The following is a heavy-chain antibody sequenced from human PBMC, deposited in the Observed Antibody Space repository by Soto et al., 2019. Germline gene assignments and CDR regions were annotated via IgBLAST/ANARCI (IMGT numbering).Heavy chain of an antibody. CDR2: IYPGGSDT. V-gene: IGHV5-51*01. J-gene: IGHJ6*02. CDR3: GRHPYGDYDIMDV. D-gene: IGHD2-8*01. CDR1: GYSFSNYW. Sequence: GESLKISCKTSGYSFSNYWVGWVRQMPGKGLEWIGIIYPGGSDTRYSPSFQGQVTISAVKSISTAYLQWSSLKASDTAMYYCGRHPYGDYDIMDVWGQGTTVTVSS.